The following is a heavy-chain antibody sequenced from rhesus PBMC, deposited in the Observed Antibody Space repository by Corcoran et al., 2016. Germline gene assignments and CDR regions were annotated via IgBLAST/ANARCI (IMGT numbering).Heavy chain of an antibody. D-gene: IGHD6-13*01. CDR3: ATGRVLGAAGPDSYFDY. Sequence: EVQLVQSGAEVKNPGASVKISCKASGYTFTDYYLHWVRQAPGNGLEGSGRVDPEDGKAMHAQKFQTRVPITAETSTDTAYMALSSLRSEDTAVYYCATGRVLGAAGPDSYFDYWGQGVLVTVSS. CDR1: GYTFTDYY. V-gene: IGHV1-111*02. CDR2: VDPEDGKA. J-gene: IGHJ4*01.